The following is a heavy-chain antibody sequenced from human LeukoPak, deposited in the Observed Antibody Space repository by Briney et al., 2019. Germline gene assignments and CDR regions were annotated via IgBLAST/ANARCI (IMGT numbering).Heavy chain of an antibody. CDR3: ARAQQLTYFDY. CDR1: GGSISSGSYY. D-gene: IGHD6-13*01. Sequence: PSETLSLTCTVSGGSISSGSYYWSWIRQPAGKGLEWIGRIYTSGSTNYNPSLKSRVTISVDTSKNQFSLKLSSVTAADTAVYYCARAQQLTYFDYWGRGTLVTVSS. J-gene: IGHJ4*02. V-gene: IGHV4-61*02. CDR2: IYTSGST.